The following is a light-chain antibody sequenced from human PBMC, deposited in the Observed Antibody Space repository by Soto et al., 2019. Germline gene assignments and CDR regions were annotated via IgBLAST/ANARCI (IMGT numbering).Light chain of an antibody. CDR3: QQYKSYLYS. J-gene: IGKJ2*03. Sequence: DIQMTQSPSTLSASVGDRVTITCRASQSISSWLAWYQQKPGKAPKLLIYDASRLESGVPSRFSGSGSGTEFTLTISRLQPDDFAPYYCQQYKSYLYSFRQGKKLEIK. CDR1: QSISSW. V-gene: IGKV1-5*01. CDR2: DAS.